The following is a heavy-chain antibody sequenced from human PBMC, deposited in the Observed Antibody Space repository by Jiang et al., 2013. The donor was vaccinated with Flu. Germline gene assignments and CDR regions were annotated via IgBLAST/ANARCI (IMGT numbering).Heavy chain of an antibody. Sequence: GISWNSGSIGYADSVKGRFTISRDNAKNSLYLQMNSLRAEDTALYYCAKDKNSGSYYYYYYGMDVWGQGTTVTVSS. CDR3: AKDKNSGSYYYYYYGMDV. J-gene: IGHJ6*02. V-gene: IGHV3-9*01. D-gene: IGHD1-26*01. CDR2: ISWNSGSI.